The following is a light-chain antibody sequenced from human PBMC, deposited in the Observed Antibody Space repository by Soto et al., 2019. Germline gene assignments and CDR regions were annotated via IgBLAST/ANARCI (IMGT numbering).Light chain of an antibody. J-gene: IGKJ1*01. Sequence: EIVLTQSPGTLSLSPGERATLSCRASQSVSSYLAWYQQKPGQAPRLLIYGASSRATGIPDRFSGSGSGTDFTLTISRLEPEDFAVSYCQQYGSSSRTFGQGTKVEIK. CDR3: QQYGSSSRT. CDR2: GAS. CDR1: QSVSSY. V-gene: IGKV3-20*01.